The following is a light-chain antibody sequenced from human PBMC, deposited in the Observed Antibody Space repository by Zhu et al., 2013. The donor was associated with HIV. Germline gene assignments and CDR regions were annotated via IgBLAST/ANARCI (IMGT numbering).Light chain of an antibody. J-gene: IGKJ1*01. CDR3: QQYGNSPRT. V-gene: IGKV1D-13*01. Sequence: IQLTQSPSLLSASVGDRVTITCRASQGISNYLAWYQQKPGKVPKLLIYKASSLESGVPSRFSGSGSGTDFTLTISSLEPEDFAVYYCQQYGNSPRTFGQGTKVEIK. CDR2: KAS. CDR1: QGISNY.